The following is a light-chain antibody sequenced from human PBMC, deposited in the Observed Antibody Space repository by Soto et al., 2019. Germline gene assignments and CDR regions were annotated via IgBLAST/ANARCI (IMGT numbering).Light chain of an antibody. J-gene: IGLJ7*01. CDR3: QSYDSSQTV. V-gene: IGLV1-40*01. CDR1: SSNIGAGYD. Sequence: QAVVTQPPSVSGAPGQRVTISCTGSSSNIGAGYDVHWYQQLPGTAPKLLIYGNSNRPSGVPDRFSGSKSGTSASLAITGLQAEDEADYYCQSYDSSQTVFGGGTQLTVL. CDR2: GNS.